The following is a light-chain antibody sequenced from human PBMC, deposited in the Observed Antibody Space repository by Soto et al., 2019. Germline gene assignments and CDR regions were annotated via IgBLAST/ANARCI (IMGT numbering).Light chain of an antibody. CDR2: RDS. Sequence: SYELTQPLSVSVALGQTARITCGGNNIGSKNGHWYQQKPGQAPVLVIYRDSNRPSGSPERFSGSNSVNTATLSISRAQAGDEADYSCQVWDSSTHVVFGGGTKLTVL. CDR1: NIGSKN. J-gene: IGLJ2*01. CDR3: QVWDSSTHVV. V-gene: IGLV3-9*01.